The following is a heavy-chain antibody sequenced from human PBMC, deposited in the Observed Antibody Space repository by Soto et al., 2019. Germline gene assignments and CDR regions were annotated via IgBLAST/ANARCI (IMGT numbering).Heavy chain of an antibody. Sequence: QKYLVESGGGVVQPGGSLRLSCVASGSIFSGYGMHWVRQAPGKGLEWVAVIWYDGSNKYYADSVKGRFTISRDNSKNILYLQMDSLGAEDTAVYYCAGDGIGGTVFRGFCDYWGQGTLVTVSS. CDR3: AGDGIGGTVFRGFCDY. CDR1: GSIFSGYG. CDR2: IWYDGSNK. J-gene: IGHJ4*02. V-gene: IGHV3-33*01. D-gene: IGHD1-7*01.